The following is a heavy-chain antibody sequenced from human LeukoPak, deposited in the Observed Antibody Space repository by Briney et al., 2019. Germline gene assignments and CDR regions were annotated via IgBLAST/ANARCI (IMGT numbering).Heavy chain of an antibody. J-gene: IGHJ4*02. CDR2: IYYSGTT. Sequence: PSQTLSLTCTVSGGSISSGDYYWSWIRQPPGKGLEWIGYIYYSGTTYYNPSLESRVTISVDTSKNQFSLKLSSATAADTAVYYCARVSVRRRFLDYWGQGTPVTVSS. V-gene: IGHV4-30-4*08. CDR1: GGSISSGDYY. CDR3: ARVSVRRRFLDY. D-gene: IGHD3-16*01.